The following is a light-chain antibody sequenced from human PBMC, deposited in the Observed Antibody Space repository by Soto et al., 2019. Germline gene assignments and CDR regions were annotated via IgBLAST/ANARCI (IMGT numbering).Light chain of an antibody. CDR1: SSDVGGYNY. V-gene: IGLV2-11*01. J-gene: IGLJ1*01. Sequence: QSVLTQPRSVSGSPGQSVTISCTGTSSDVGGYNYVSWYQQHPGKAPKLMIYDVSKRPSGVPDRFSGSKSGNTASLTISGLQAEDEADYCCCSYAGSYTPFYVFGTGTKVTVL. CDR2: DVS. CDR3: CSYAGSYTPFYV.